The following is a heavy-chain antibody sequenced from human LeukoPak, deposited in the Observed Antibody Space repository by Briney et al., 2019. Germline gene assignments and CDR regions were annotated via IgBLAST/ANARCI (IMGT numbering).Heavy chain of an antibody. Sequence: TSQTLSLTCSVSGGSIGSDGYYWNWIRQHAGKGLEWIGHIYYTGTTYYNPPLKSRASISVDTSKNQLSLKLSSVTAADTAVYYCARDRATVTSHYSGMDVWGQGTTVTVPS. D-gene: IGHD4-17*01. CDR1: GGSIGSDGYY. CDR3: ARDRATVTSHYSGMDV. J-gene: IGHJ6*02. V-gene: IGHV4-31*03. CDR2: IYYTGTT.